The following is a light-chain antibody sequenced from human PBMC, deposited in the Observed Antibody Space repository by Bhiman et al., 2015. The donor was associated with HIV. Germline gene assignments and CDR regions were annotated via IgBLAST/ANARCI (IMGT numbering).Light chain of an antibody. J-gene: IGLJ1*01. CDR3: SSYTTGTSYV. V-gene: IGLV2-14*01. CDR1: SSDVGGYNY. Sequence: QSALTQPASVSGSPGQSITISCAGTSSDVGGYNYVSWYQQHPGKVPKLMIYDVSKRPSGVSNRFSGSKSGNTASLTISGLQAEDEADYYCSSYTTGTSYVFGTGTKVTVL. CDR2: DVS.